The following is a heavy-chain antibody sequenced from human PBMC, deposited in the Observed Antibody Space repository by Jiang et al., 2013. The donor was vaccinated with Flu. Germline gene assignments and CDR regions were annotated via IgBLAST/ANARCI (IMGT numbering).Heavy chain of an antibody. Sequence: LLKPSETLSLTCTVSGGSISSSSYYWGWIRQPPGKGLEWIGSIYYSGSTYYNPSLKSRVTISVDTSKNQFSLKLSSVTAADTAVYYCARHLAGELHIYYFDYWGQGTLVTVSS. D-gene: IGHD1-26*01. J-gene: IGHJ4*02. CDR2: IYYSGST. V-gene: IGHV4-39*01. CDR3: ARHLAGELHIYYFDY. CDR1: GGSISSSSYY.